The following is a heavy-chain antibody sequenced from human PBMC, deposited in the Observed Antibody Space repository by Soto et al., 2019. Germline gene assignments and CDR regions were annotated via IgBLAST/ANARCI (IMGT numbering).Heavy chain of an antibody. V-gene: IGHV4-59*01. CDR2: IYYSGST. Sequence: PSQTLSLTCTVSGGSISSYYWSWIRQPPGKGLEWIGYIYYSGSTNYNPSLKSRVTISVDTSKNQFSLKLSSVTAADTAVYYCARVRRYYYYMDVWGKGTTVTVSS. CDR3: ARVRRYYYYMDV. J-gene: IGHJ6*03. CDR1: GGSISSYY.